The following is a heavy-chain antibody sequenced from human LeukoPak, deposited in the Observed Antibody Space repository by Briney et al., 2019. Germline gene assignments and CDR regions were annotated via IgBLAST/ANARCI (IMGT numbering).Heavy chain of an antibody. CDR2: ISGSGGST. CDR1: GFTFSSYA. J-gene: IGHJ4*02. Sequence: GGSLRLSCAASGFTFSSYAMSWVRQAPGKGLEWVSAISGSGGSTYYADSVKGRFTISRDNSKNTLYLQMNSLRAEDTAVYYCAGGFWDYYDSSGYQFDYWGQGTLVTVSS. D-gene: IGHD3-22*01. V-gene: IGHV3-23*01. CDR3: AGGFWDYYDSSGYQFDY.